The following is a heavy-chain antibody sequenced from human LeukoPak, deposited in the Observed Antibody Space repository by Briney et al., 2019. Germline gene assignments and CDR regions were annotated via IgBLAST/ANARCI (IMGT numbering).Heavy chain of an antibody. V-gene: IGHV3-7*01. Sequence: PGGSLRLSCAASGFTFSSYWMTWFRRAPGKGLEWVANIKQDGSEKYYVDSVKGRFTISRDNAKNSLNLQMNSLRAEDTAVYYCAGGRDVYRYWGQGTLVTVSS. D-gene: IGHD5-24*01. J-gene: IGHJ4*02. CDR3: AGGRDVYRY. CDR2: IKQDGSEK. CDR1: GFTFSSYW.